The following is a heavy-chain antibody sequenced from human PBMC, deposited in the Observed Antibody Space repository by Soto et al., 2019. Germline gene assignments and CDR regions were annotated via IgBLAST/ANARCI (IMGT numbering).Heavy chain of an antibody. CDR1: GYTFTSYG. CDR3: AIGSSGTWKLDYGREV. CDR2: ISAYNGNT. J-gene: IGHJ6*04. Sequence: SVQVSCTASGYTFTSYGISWVRQAPGQGLEWMGWISAYNGNTNYAQKLQGRVTMTTDTSTSTAYMELRSLRSDDTAVYYCAIGSSGTWKLDYGREVWGNWTKVIVSS. D-gene: IGHD1-1*01. V-gene: IGHV1-18*04.